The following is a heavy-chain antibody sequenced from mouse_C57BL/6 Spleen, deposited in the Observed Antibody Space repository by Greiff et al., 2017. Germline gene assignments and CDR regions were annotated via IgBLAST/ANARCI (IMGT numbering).Heavy chain of an antibody. CDR1: GYTFTSYW. D-gene: IGHD4-1*01. CDR3: ALTVTWFAY. CDR2: IDPSDSYT. Sequence: QVQLQQPGAELVRPGTSVKLSCKASGYTFTSYWMHWVKQRPGQGLEWIGVIDPSDSYTNYNQKFKGKATLTVDTSSSTAYMQLSSLTSEDSAVYYCALTVTWFAYWGQGTLVTVSA. V-gene: IGHV1-59*01. J-gene: IGHJ3*01.